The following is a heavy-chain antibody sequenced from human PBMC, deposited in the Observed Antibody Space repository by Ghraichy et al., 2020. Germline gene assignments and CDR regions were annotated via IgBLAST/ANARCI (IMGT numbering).Heavy chain of an antibody. CDR1: RANFCTPV. CDR3: ASRASTSLFYYGLDV. CDR2: IIPVSGTR. J-gene: IGHJ6*02. D-gene: IGHD3-10*01. V-gene: IGHV1-69*13. Sequence: SVKVSCKIGRANFCTPVTFRKLVCRRLGVKKMGGIIPVSGTRHHAQKFQGRLTITADESTSTAYMELSRLISEDTAVYFCASRASTSLFYYGLDVWGQGTTVTVSS.